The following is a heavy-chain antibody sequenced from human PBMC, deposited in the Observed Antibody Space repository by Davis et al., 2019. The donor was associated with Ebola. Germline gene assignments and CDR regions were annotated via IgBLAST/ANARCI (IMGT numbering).Heavy chain of an antibody. Sequence: GESLKISCTASGFTFSSYSMNWVRQAPGKGLEWVSYISSSSSTIYYADSVKGRFTISRDNAKNSLYLQMNSLRDEDTAVYYCARVPQWESGFLLFGYYYGMDVWGKGTTVTVSS. D-gene: IGHD1-26*01. J-gene: IGHJ6*04. CDR1: GFTFSSYS. V-gene: IGHV3-48*02. CDR3: ARVPQWESGFLLFGYYYGMDV. CDR2: ISSSSSTI.